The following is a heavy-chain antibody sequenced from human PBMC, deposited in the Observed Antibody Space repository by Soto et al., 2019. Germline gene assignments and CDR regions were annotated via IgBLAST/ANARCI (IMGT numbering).Heavy chain of an antibody. CDR3: ARDESYDILTGYYTPQRFDY. CDR2: IKQDGSEK. CDR1: GFTFSSYW. V-gene: IGHV3-7*01. Sequence: PGGPLRLSCSVSGFTFSSYWMSWVRQAPGKGLEWLANIKQDGSEKYYVDSVKGRFTISRDNAKNSLYLQMNSLRAEDTAVYYCARDESYDILTGYYTPQRFDYWGQGSLVTVSS. D-gene: IGHD3-9*01. J-gene: IGHJ4*02.